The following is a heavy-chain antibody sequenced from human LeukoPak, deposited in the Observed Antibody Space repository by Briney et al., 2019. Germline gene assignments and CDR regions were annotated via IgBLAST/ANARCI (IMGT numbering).Heavy chain of an antibody. CDR3: ARVKSYYYDTSDKDAFDI. V-gene: IGHV1-46*01. D-gene: IGHD3-22*01. J-gene: IGHJ3*02. CDR2: INPRGGST. Sequence: ASVKVSCKASVYTFTGYFMHWVRQAPGQGLEWMGIINPRGGSTSYTQKFQGRVTMTRDTSTSTVYMELSSLRSEDTAVYYCARVKSYYYDTSDKDAFDIWGQGTMVTVSS. CDR1: VYTFTGYF.